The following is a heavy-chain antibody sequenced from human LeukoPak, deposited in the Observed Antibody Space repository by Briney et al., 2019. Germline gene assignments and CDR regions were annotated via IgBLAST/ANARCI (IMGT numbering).Heavy chain of an antibody. CDR2: ISWSSRNI. Sequence: GGSLRLSCAGSGFTFDDYAMHWVRQVPGKGLEWVSGISWSSRNIGYADSVKGRFTISRDNAKNSLYLQINSLRAEDTAVYYCARSSYSSSSSVWGQGTMVTVSS. J-gene: IGHJ3*01. CDR3: ARSSYSSSSSV. V-gene: IGHV3-9*01. CDR1: GFTFDDYA. D-gene: IGHD6-6*01.